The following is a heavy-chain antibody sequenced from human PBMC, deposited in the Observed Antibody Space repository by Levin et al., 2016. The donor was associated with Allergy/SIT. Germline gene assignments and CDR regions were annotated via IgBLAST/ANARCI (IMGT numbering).Heavy chain of an antibody. CDR1: GFTFSSYW. CDR3: AREDAGAFDI. D-gene: IGHD3-10*01. V-gene: IGHV3-74*01. J-gene: IGHJ3*02. Sequence: LSLTCAASGFTFSSYWMHWVRQAPGKGLVWVSRIKSDGSSPIYADSVKGRFTISRDNAKNTLFLQMNNLRAEDTAVYHCAREDAGAFDIWGQGTMVTVSS. CDR2: IKSDGSSP.